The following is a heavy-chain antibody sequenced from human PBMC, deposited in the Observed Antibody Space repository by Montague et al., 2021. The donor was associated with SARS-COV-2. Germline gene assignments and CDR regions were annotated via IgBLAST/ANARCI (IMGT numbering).Heavy chain of an antibody. V-gene: IGHV4-4*07. CDR2: IYNSGST. CDR1: GGSISGYY. CDR3: VRDQGRSNWNYPDY. Sequence: SETLSLTCTVSGGSISGYYWSWFRQSAGKGLDWIGRIYNSGSTSYNPSLKSRVTMSVDTSKNQFSLKLSSVTAADTAVYYCVRDQGRSNWNYPDYWGQGTLVTVSS. D-gene: IGHD1-20*01. J-gene: IGHJ4*02.